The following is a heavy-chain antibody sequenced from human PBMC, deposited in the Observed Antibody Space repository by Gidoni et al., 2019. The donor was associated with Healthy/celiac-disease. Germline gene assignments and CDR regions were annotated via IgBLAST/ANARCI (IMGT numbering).Heavy chain of an antibody. Sequence: EVQLVQSGAEVKKPGESRRIYGKGSGYSFTSYWISWVRQMPGKGLEWMGRIDPSDSYTNYSPSFQGHVTISADKSISTAYLQWSSLKASDTAMYYCASGRFDCSSTSCYYFDYWGQGTLVTVSS. J-gene: IGHJ4*02. CDR1: GYSFTSYW. D-gene: IGHD2-2*01. CDR2: IDPSDSYT. V-gene: IGHV5-10-1*03. CDR3: ASGRFDCSSTSCYYFDY.